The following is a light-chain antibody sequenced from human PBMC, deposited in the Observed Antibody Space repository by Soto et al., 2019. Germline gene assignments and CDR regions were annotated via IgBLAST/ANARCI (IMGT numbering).Light chain of an antibody. Sequence: QSALTQPASVSGSPGQSITISCTGTSGDIGTYKYVSWYQQYPGKAPKLIIYNIRGRPSGVSSRFSGSQSGNTASLAISGLGAEDEADYFCSAYVDSGAVIFGRGTKVTVL. CDR3: SAYVDSGAVI. J-gene: IGLJ2*01. CDR1: SGDIGTYKY. V-gene: IGLV2-14*01. CDR2: NIR.